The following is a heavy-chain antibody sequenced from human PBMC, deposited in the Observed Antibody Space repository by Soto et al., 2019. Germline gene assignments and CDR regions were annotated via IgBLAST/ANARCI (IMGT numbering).Heavy chain of an antibody. J-gene: IGHJ6*02. Sequence: GGSLRLSCAASGFTFSDYYMSWIRQAPGKGLEWVSYISSSSSYTNYADSVKGRFTISRDNAKNSLYLQMNSLRAEDTAVYYCWRDRPAQPPLLAYYYGMDVWGQGTTVTVSS. D-gene: IGHD2-2*01. V-gene: IGHV3-11*06. CDR3: WRDRPAQPPLLAYYYGMDV. CDR1: GFTFSDYY. CDR2: ISSSSSYT.